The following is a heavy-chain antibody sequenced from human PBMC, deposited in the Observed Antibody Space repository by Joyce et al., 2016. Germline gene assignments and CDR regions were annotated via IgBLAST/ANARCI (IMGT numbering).Heavy chain of an antibody. CDR3: ARSAVRGTLSPFFDY. CDR2: INPEDSDT. J-gene: IGHJ4*02. CDR1: GYSFTSYW. V-gene: IGHV5-51*01. D-gene: IGHD3-16*01. Sequence: EVQLVQSGGEVKTPGESLQISCKGVGYSFTSYWLGWVRQMPGKGLELMVIINPEDSDTRYSPSFQGQVTISVDRSIKTAHLRWGSLRASDTAIYYCARSAVRGTLSPFFDYWGQGSLVTVSS.